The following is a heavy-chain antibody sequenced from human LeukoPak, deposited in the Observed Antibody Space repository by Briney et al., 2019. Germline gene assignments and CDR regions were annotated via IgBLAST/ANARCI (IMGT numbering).Heavy chain of an antibody. CDR2: FDPEDGET. CDR1: EYTPTELS. J-gene: IGHJ1*01. CDR3: ATLLSGYYDILTGYYEYFQH. D-gene: IGHD3-9*01. V-gene: IGHV1-24*01. Sequence: GASVKVSCKVSEYTPTELSMHWVRQAPGKGLEWMGAFDPEDGETIYAQKFQGRVTMTEDTSTDTAYMELSSLRSEDTAVYYCATLLSGYYDILTGYYEYFQHWGQGTLVTVSS.